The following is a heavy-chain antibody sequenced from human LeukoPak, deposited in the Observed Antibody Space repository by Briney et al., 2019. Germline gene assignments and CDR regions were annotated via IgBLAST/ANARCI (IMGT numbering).Heavy chain of an antibody. CDR3: ARVPLRYDFWSGYYPNEPFDY. Sequence: ASVKVSCKASGYTFTSYDINWVRQATGQGLEWMGWMNPNSGNTGYAQKFQGRVTMTRNTSISTAYMELSSLRSEDTAVYYCARVPLRYDFWSGYYPNEPFDYWGQGTLVTVSS. V-gene: IGHV1-8*01. D-gene: IGHD3-3*01. CDR1: GYTFTSYD. CDR2: MNPNSGNT. J-gene: IGHJ4*02.